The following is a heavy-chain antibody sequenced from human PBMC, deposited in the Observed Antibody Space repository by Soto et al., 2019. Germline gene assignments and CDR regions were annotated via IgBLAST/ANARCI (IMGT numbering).Heavy chain of an antibody. D-gene: IGHD3-16*02. Sequence: GGSLRLSCAASGFTFSSYAMSWVRQAPGKGLEWVSAISGSGGSTYYADSVKGRFTISRDNSKNTLYLQMNSLRAEDTAVYYCAKGLAFGGVIANDAFDIWGQGTMVTVSS. CDR1: GFTFSSYA. J-gene: IGHJ3*02. V-gene: IGHV3-23*01. CDR2: ISGSGGST. CDR3: AKGLAFGGVIANDAFDI.